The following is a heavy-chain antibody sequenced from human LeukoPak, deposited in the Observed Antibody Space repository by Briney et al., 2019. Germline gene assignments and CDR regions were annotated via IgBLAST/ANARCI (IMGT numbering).Heavy chain of an antibody. CDR2: IWSDGSSK. CDR3: AGRAELGRGFDY. CDR1: GFTFSSYG. J-gene: IGHJ4*02. V-gene: IGHV3-33*01. Sequence: GGSLRLSCAASGFTFSSYGMHWVRQAPGKGLEWVAVIWSDGSSKHYADSVKGRFTISRDNSKNTLYLQMNSLRAEDTAVYYCAGRAELGRGFDYWGQGTLVTVSS. D-gene: IGHD7-27*01.